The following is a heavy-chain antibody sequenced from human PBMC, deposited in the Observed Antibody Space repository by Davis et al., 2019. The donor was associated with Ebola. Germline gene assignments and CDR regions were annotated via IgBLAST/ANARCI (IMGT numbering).Heavy chain of an antibody. Sequence: GGSLRLSCAASGFTFSSYAMHWVRQAPGKGLEWVAVISYDGSNKYYADSVKGRFTISRDNSKNPLYLQMNSLRAEDTAVYYCARDRWIQLWPRPLYYYYYGMDVWGQGTTVTVSS. D-gene: IGHD5-18*01. V-gene: IGHV3-30-3*01. J-gene: IGHJ6*02. CDR3: ARDRWIQLWPRPLYYYYYGMDV. CDR1: GFTFSSYA. CDR2: ISYDGSNK.